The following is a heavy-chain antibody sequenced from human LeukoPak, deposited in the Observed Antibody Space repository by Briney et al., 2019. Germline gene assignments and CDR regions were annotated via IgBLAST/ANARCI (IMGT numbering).Heavy chain of an antibody. D-gene: IGHD2-8*02. J-gene: IGHJ4*02. Sequence: ASVKVSCKASGYTFSDYYMHWVRQAPGQGLEWMGWINPKSGDTNYSQKFQARVTMTRDTSITTTYIELSRLSSDDTAVYYYARQDTGQLDYWGQGTLVTVSS. CDR2: INPKSGDT. CDR3: ARQDTGQLDY. CDR1: GYTFSDYY. V-gene: IGHV1-2*02.